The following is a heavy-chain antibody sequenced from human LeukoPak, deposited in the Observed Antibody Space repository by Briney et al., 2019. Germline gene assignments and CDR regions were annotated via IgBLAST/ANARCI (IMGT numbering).Heavy chain of an antibody. CDR1: GGSISSSNW. V-gene: IGHV4-4*02. CDR3: ARVPRRHYYDSSGYPDY. D-gene: IGHD3-22*01. Sequence: MPSGTLSLTCAVSGGSISSSNWWSWVRQPPGKGLEWIGEIYHSGSTNYNPSLKSRVTISVDKSKNQFSLKLSSVTAADTAVYYCARVPRRHYYDSSGYPDYWGQGTLVTVSS. CDR2: IYHSGST. J-gene: IGHJ4*02.